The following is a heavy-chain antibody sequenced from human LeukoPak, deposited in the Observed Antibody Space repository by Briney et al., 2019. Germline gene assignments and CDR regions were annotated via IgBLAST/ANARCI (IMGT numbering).Heavy chain of an antibody. CDR2: IYHSGST. J-gene: IGHJ4*02. V-gene: IGHV4-38-2*02. D-gene: IGHD6-13*01. Sequence: SETLSLTCTVSGYSISSGYYWGWIRQPPGKGLEWIGSIYHSGSTYYNPSLKSRVTISVDTSKNQFSLKLSSVTAADTAVYYCARVTSIAAAGVGDYWGQGTLVTVSS. CDR1: GYSISSGYY. CDR3: ARVTSIAAAGVGDY.